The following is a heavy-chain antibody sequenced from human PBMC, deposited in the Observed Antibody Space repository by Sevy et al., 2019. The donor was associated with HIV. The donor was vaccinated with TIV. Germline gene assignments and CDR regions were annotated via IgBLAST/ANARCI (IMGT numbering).Heavy chain of an antibody. CDR2: IRYDGSIT. CDR1: GFAFNIYG. D-gene: IGHD3-10*01. CDR3: AKDRVGFREVNPMDV. J-gene: IGHJ6*02. Sequence: GGSLRLSCTASGFAFNIYGLHWVRQAPGKGLEGVAFIRYDGSITYYADYVKGRFTISRDNSKNTLYLQMHSLRVEDTAVYYCAKDRVGFREVNPMDVWGQGTAVTVSS. V-gene: IGHV3-30*02.